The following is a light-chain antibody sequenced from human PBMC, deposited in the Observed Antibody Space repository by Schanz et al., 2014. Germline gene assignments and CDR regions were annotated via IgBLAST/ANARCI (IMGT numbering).Light chain of an antibody. CDR2: GAS. V-gene: IGKV3-20*01. J-gene: IGKJ4*01. Sequence: EIVMTQSPATLSVSTGERVTLSCRASQSVISSLAWYQQKPGQAPRLLIYGASTRATGIPARFSGSGSGTDFTLTISRLEPEDFAVYYCQQYGSSLLTFGGGTKVEIK. CDR3: QQYGSSLLT. CDR1: QSVISS.